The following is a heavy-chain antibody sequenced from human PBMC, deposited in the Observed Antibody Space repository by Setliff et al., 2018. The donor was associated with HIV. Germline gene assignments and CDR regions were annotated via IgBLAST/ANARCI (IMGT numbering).Heavy chain of an antibody. CDR1: GFTVSSYY. J-gene: IGHJ4*02. Sequence: SETLRLSCAASGFTVSSYYMSWIRQPPGKGLEWIGHIYYNGNTNYNPSLKSRGTISVDTSKNQFSLKLTSVTAADTAVYYCAREIYGGNSRPCDYWGQGTLVTVSS. V-gene: IGHV4-59*02. CDR3: AREIYGGNSRPCDY. CDR2: IYYNGNT. D-gene: IGHD4-17*01.